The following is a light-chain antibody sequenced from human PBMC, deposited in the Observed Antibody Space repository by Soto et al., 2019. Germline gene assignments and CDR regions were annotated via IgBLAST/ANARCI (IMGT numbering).Light chain of an antibody. CDR3: AAWDDTLNGYV. CDR2: SNN. V-gene: IGLV1-44*01. CDR1: SSNIETNT. J-gene: IGLJ1*01. Sequence: SVLTQPPSASATPGQRVTISCSGSSSNIETNTVNWYQQLPGTAPKLLIYSNNQRPSGVPDRFSGSKSGTSASLAISGLQSEDEADYYCAAWDDTLNGYVFGTGTRSPS.